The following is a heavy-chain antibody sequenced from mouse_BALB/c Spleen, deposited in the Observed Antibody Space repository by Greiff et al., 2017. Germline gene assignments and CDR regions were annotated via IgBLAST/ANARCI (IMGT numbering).Heavy chain of an antibody. CDR2: ILPGSGST. CDR3: ARSYYGSPYYAMDY. D-gene: IGHD1-1*01. Sequence: LVKPGASVKISCKATGYTFSSYWIEWVKQRPGHGLEWIGEILPGSGSTNYNEKFKGKATFTADTSSNTAYMQLSSLTSEDSAVYYCARSYYGSPYYAMDYWGQGTSVTVSS. CDR1: GYTFSSYW. V-gene: IGHV1-9*01. J-gene: IGHJ4*01.